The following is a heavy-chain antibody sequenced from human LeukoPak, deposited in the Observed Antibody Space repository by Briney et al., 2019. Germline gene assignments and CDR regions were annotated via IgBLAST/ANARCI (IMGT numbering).Heavy chain of an antibody. D-gene: IGHD6-19*01. J-gene: IGHJ4*02. CDR2: ISSSGSTI. CDR3: ARDEGKFIAVAGNFDY. Sequence: GGSLRLSCAASGFTFSSYEMNWVRQAPGKGLEWASYISSSGSTIYYADSVKGRFTISRDNAKNSLYLQMNSLRAEDTAVYYCARDEGKFIAVAGNFDYWGQGTLVTVSS. V-gene: IGHV3-48*03. CDR1: GFTFSSYE.